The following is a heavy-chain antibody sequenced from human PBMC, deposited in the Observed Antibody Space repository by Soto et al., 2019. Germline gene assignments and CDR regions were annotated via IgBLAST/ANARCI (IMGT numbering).Heavy chain of an antibody. Sequence: EVQLLESGGGLVQPGGSLRLSCLVSGFTFSSYAMSWVRQAPGKGLEWVSTLTGSAVNTYYADSVKGRFTISRDNSKSTLYLQMNSRRADDTAVYYCAKKWGYCTGGACYSHFDYWGQGTLVTVSS. CDR1: GFTFSSYA. D-gene: IGHD2-15*01. CDR3: AKKWGYCTGGACYSHFDY. J-gene: IGHJ4*02. V-gene: IGHV3-23*01. CDR2: LTGSAVNT.